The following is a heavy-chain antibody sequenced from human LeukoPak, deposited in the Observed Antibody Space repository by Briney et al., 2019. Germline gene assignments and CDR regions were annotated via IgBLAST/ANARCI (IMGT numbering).Heavy chain of an antibody. CDR2: IYDSGST. Sequence: PSETLPLTCTVSGGSISSYYWSWIRQPPGKGLEWIGSIYDSGSTYYNPSLKSRVTISVDTSKNQFSLKLNSVTAADTAVYYCARHYGPWGQGTLVTVSS. J-gene: IGHJ5*02. V-gene: IGHV4-59*05. D-gene: IGHD3-16*01. CDR1: GGSISSYY. CDR3: ARHYGP.